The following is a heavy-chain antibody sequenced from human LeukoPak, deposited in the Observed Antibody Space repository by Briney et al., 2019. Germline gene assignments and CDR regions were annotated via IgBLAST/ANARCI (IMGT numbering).Heavy chain of an antibody. J-gene: IGHJ1*01. D-gene: IGHD4-17*01. Sequence: ASVKVSCKASGYTFTGYYMHWVRQAPGQGLEWMGWINPNSGGTNYAQKFQGRVTMTRDTSISTAYMELSRLRSDDTAVYYCARDMTTVTTSLAEYFQHWGQGTLVTVSS. CDR2: INPNSGGT. CDR1: GYTFTGYY. V-gene: IGHV1-2*02. CDR3: ARDMTTVTTSLAEYFQH.